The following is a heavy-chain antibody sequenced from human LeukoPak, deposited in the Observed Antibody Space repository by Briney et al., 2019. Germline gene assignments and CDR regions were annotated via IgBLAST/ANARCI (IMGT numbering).Heavy chain of an antibody. CDR2: IYYSGST. CDR1: GGSISSYY. D-gene: IGHD3-22*01. J-gene: IGHJ1*01. V-gene: IGHV4-59*12. Sequence: SETLSLTCTVSGGSISSYYWSWIRQPPGKGLEWIGYIYYSGSTNYNPSLKSRVTISVDTSKNQFSLKLSSVTAADTAVYYCAREDSYDSSGYQYFQHWGQGTLVTVSS. CDR3: AREDSYDSSGYQYFQH.